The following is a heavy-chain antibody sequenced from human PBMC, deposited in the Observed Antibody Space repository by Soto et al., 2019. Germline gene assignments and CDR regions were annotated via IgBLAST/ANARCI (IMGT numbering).Heavy chain of an antibody. CDR2: INPSGTFA. Sequence: QVQLVQSGAEVMKPGASVKVSCKASGDTFTTHWMHWVRQAPGQGLEWMAVINPSGTFAFYAQEFQGRLTLTRDTSPSTAYMQLRSLSSDDTAVYYCGRDHSRDEGAWWLDPWGQGTLVTVSS. J-gene: IGHJ5*02. V-gene: IGHV1-46*01. CDR1: GDTFTTHW. D-gene: IGHD3-16*01. CDR3: GRDHSRDEGAWWLDP.